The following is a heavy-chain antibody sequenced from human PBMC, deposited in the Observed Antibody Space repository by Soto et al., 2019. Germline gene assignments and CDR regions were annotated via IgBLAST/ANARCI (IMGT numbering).Heavy chain of an antibody. CDR2: INPDGANT. J-gene: IGHJ4*01. Sequence: QVELVQSGAEVKRPGASVKVACKESGYSFSGYFIHWVRQAPGQAPEWMGIINPDGANTGYAQKLQGRLTLTSDTSTSTVYMELRSLKSEDTAIYYCATLIGVEGLRDYWGQGTLVTVSS. V-gene: IGHV1-46*01. CDR3: ATLIGVEGLRDY. D-gene: IGHD3-3*01. CDR1: GYSFSGYF.